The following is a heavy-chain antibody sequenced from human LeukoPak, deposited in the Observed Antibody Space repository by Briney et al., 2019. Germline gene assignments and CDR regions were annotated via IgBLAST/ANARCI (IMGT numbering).Heavy chain of an antibody. J-gene: IGHJ4*02. CDR3: TRDRGAYNLYDY. CDR1: GFTFGDYA. CDR2: IRSKAYGETA. Sequence: GGSLRLSCTASGFTFGDYAMSWIRQAPGKELEWVGFIRSKAYGETADYAASVKGRFTISRDDSKAIAYLQMNSLKTEDTAVYHCTRDRGAYNLYDYWGQGTLVTVSS. D-gene: IGHD1-1*01. V-gene: IGHV3-49*03.